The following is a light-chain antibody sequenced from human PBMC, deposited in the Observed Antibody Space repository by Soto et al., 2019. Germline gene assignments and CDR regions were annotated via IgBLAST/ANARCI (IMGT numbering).Light chain of an antibody. CDR3: QQYNSYPLN. CDR1: QSISSW. CDR2: KAS. J-gene: IGKJ4*01. V-gene: IGKV1-5*03. Sequence: DIQMTQSPSTLSASVGDRVTITCRASQSISSWLAWYQQKPGKAPNLLIYKASILVSGVPSRFSGSGSGTEFTLTNSSLQPDDFATYYCQQYNSYPLNFGGWTKVEIK.